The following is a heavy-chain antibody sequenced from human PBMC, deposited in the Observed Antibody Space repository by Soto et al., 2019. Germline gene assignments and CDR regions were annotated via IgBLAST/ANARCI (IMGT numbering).Heavy chain of an antibody. CDR3: AKRNDYGDY. CDR2: ISVSGGST. V-gene: IGHV3-23*01. D-gene: IGHD2-8*01. CDR1: GFTFMSYA. Sequence: GGALRLSCAASGFTFMSYAISWVRQAPGKGLEWVSAISVSGGSTYYADSVKGRFTISRDNSKNTLYLQMNSLRAEDTAVYYCAKRNDYGDYWGQGTLVTVSS. J-gene: IGHJ4*02.